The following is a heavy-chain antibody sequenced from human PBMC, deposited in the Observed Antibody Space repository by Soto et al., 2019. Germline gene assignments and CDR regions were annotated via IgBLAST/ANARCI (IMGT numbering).Heavy chain of an antibody. CDR3: ARAAGYSGYVFDY. CDR2: IYYSGST. D-gene: IGHD5-12*01. V-gene: IGHV4-39*01. Sequence: PSETLSLTCTVSGGSISSSSYYWGWIRQPPGKGLEWIGSIYYSGSTYYNPSLKSRVTISVDTSKNQFSLKLSSVTAADTAVYYCARAAGYSGYVFDYWGQGALVTVSS. CDR1: GGSISSSSYY. J-gene: IGHJ4*02.